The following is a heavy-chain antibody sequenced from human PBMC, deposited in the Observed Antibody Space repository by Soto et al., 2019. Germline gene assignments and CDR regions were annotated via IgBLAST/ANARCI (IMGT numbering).Heavy chain of an antibody. CDR1: GFTFTSSA. Sequence: QMQLVQSGPEVKKPGTSVKVSCKASGFTFTSSAMQWVRQARGQRLEWIGWIVVGSGNTNYAQKFQERVTITRDMSTSTAYMELSSLRSEDTAVYYCAAESPPRPFDYGDYAAYYYYGMDVWGQGTTVTVSS. D-gene: IGHD4-17*01. J-gene: IGHJ6*02. V-gene: IGHV1-58*02. CDR2: IVVGSGNT. CDR3: AAESPPRPFDYGDYAAYYYYGMDV.